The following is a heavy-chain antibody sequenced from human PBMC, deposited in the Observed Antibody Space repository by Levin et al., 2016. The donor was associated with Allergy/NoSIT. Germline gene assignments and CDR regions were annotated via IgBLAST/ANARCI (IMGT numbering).Heavy chain of an antibody. Sequence: WIRQPPGKGLEWVALISYDGRNKYYADSVKGRFTISRDNSNNTLFLHMNSLRAEDTAVYYCASGSQWLVPHLGYFEYWGQGTLVTVSS. CDR2: ISYDGRNK. CDR3: ASGSQWLVPHLGYFEY. J-gene: IGHJ4*02. V-gene: IGHV3-30*04. D-gene: IGHD6-19*01.